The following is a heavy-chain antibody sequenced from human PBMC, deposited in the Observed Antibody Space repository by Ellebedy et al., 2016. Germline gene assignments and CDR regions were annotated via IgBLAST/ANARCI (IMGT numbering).Heavy chain of an antibody. D-gene: IGHD3-10*01. V-gene: IGHV3-23*01. Sequence: GESLKISXAASGFTFSSYAMSWVRQAPGKGLEWVSAISGSGGSTYYADSVKGRFTISRDNSKNTLYLQMNSLRAEDTAVYYCAKDFARITMVRGVTPGYWGQGTLVTVSS. CDR2: ISGSGGST. CDR1: GFTFSSYA. CDR3: AKDFARITMVRGVTPGY. J-gene: IGHJ4*02.